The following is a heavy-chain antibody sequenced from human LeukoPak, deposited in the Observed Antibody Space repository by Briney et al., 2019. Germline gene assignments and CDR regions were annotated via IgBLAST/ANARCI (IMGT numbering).Heavy chain of an antibody. D-gene: IGHD1-26*01. CDR1: GYSVSSNYY. CDR2: IYHSVT. CDR3: ARDFGRGVFDY. Sequence: PSETLSLTCTVSGYSVSSNYYWGWIRQPPGKGLEWIGSIYHSVTYYNPSLMSRVTIAIDTSKNQFSLKLSSVTAADTAVYYCARDFGRGVFDYWGQGTLVTVSS. J-gene: IGHJ4*02. V-gene: IGHV4-38-2*02.